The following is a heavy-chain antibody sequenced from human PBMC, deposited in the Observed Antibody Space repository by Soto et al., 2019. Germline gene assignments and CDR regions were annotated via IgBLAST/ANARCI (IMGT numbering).Heavy chain of an antibody. CDR3: AKDLTTVTTGFPQRLVLYY. CDR1: GFTFSSYA. Sequence: EVQLLESGGGLVQPGGSLRLSCAASGFTFSSYAMSWVRQAPGKGLEWVSXXSGSGGSTYYADSVKGRFTISRDNSKNTLYLQMNSLRAEDTAVYYCAKDLTTVTTGFPQRLVLYYWGQGTLVTVSS. D-gene: IGHD4-4*01. CDR2: XSGSGGST. V-gene: IGHV3-23*01. J-gene: IGHJ4*02.